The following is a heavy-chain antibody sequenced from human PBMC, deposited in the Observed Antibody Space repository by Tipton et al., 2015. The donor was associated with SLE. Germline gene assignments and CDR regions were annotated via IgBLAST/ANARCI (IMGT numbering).Heavy chain of an antibody. J-gene: IGHJ4*02. Sequence: GSLRLSCAASGFTFSSYSMNWVRQAPGKGLEWVSYISSSSSTIYYADSVKGRFTISRDNSKNTLYLQMNSLRAEDTAVYYCAKTEYSSSKPGSYWGQGTLVTVSS. CDR1: GFTFSSYS. CDR3: AKTEYSSSKPGSY. V-gene: IGHV3-48*01. CDR2: ISSSSSTI. D-gene: IGHD6-6*01.